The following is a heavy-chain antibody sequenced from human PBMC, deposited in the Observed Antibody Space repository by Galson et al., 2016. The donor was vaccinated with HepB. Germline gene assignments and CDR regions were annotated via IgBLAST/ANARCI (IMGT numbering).Heavy chain of an antibody. J-gene: IGHJ4*02. CDR3: ARLRFSSSWYKDY. Sequence: SLRLSCAASGFTFSSYSMNWVRQAPGKGLEWVSYISSSSSTIYYAYSVKGRFTISIDNAKNSLFLQLNSLRAEDTAVYYCARLRFSSSWYKDYWGQGTLVTVSS. CDR1: GFTFSSYS. V-gene: IGHV3-48*04. D-gene: IGHD6-13*01. CDR2: ISSSSSTI.